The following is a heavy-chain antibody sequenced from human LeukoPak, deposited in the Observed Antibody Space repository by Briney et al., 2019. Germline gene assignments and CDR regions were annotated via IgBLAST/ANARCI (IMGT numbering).Heavy chain of an antibody. D-gene: IGHD3-22*01. V-gene: IGHV4-39*01. CDR2: IYYSGST. CDR3: ARLKDYDSSGYYA. CDR1: GGSISSSSYS. J-gene: IGHJ5*02. Sequence: SETLSLTCTVPGGSISSSSYSWGWIRQPPGKGLEWIGSIYYSGSTYCNPSLKSRVTISVDTSKNQFSLKLSSVTAADTAVYYCARLKDYDSSGYYAWGQGTLVTVSS.